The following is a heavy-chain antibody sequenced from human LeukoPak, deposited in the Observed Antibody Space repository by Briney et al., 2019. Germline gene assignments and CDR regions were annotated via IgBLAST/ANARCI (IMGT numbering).Heavy chain of an antibody. CDR3: ARGPLYCSGGSCYPRTYWYFDL. CDR2: INHSGST. D-gene: IGHD2-15*01. CDR1: GGSFSGYY. J-gene: IGHJ2*01. Sequence: PSETLSLTCAVYGGSFSGYYWNWIRQPPGKGLEWIGEINHSGSTNYNPSLKSRVTISVDTSKNQFSLKLSSVTAADTAMYYCARGPLYCSGGSCYPRTYWYFDLWGRGTLVTVSS. V-gene: IGHV4-34*01.